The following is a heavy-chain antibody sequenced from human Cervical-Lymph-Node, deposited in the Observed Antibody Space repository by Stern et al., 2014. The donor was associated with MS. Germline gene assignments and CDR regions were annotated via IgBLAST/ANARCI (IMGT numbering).Heavy chain of an antibody. Sequence: QLVQSGPEVKKPWTSVKVSCKASGFTFTSSAGQWVRQARGQRLEWIGWIVVGSGNKYNAQNIQEIDTTTRDMPTSTALTQLSSLRSEDTAVYYCAAEPMYYSDSVGAFDIWGQGTMVTVSS. CDR3: AAEPMYYSDSVGAFDI. J-gene: IGHJ3*02. D-gene: IGHD3-22*01. CDR1: GFTFTSSA. CDR2: IVVGSGNK. V-gene: IGHV1-58*01.